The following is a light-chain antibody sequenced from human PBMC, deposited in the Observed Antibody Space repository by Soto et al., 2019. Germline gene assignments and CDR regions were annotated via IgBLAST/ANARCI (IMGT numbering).Light chain of an antibody. CDR2: EVS. CDR1: SSDVGTYDY. V-gene: IGLV2-14*01. Sequence: QSALTQPASVSGSPGQSLTISCPGTSSDVGTYDYVSWYQQPPGKAPKLMIYEVSNRPSGVSNRFSGSKSGNTASLTISGLQAEDEADYYCSSYTSSSTPVFGGGTKVTVL. J-gene: IGLJ2*01. CDR3: SSYTSSSTPV.